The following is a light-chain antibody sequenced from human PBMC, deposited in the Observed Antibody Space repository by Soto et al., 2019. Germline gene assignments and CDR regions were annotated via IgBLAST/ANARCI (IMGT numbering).Light chain of an antibody. V-gene: IGKV1-33*01. CDR1: QDISNY. CDR3: QQYDNLPLT. CDR2: DAS. J-gene: IGKJ4*01. Sequence: DIQMTQSPSSLSAYVGDRVTITCQASQDISNYLNWYQQKPGKAPKLLIYDASNLETRVPSRFSGSGSGTDFTFTISSLQPEDIATYYCQQYDNLPLTFGGGTKVDIK.